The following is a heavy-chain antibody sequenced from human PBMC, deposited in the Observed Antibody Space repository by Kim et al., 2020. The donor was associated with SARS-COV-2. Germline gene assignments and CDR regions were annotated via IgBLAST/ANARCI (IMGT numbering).Heavy chain of an antibody. J-gene: IGHJ6*02. CDR2: IWYDGSNK. V-gene: IGHV3-33*06. CDR3: AKDRYCSSTSCYIYGMDV. D-gene: IGHD2-2*02. CDR1: GFTFSSYG. Sequence: GGSLRLSCAASGFTFSSYGMHWVRQAPGKGLEWVAVIWYDGSNKYYADSVKGRFTISRDNSKNTLYLQMNSLRAEDTAVYYCAKDRYCSSTSCYIYGMDVWGQGTTVTVSS.